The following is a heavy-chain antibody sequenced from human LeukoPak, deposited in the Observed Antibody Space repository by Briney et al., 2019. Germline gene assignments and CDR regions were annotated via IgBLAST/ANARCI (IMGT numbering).Heavy chain of an antibody. CDR1: GGSFSGYY. Sequence: SETLSLTCAVYGGSFSGYYWSWIRQPPGKGLEWIGEINHSGSTNYNPSLKSRVTMSVDTSKNQFSLKLSSVTAADTAVYYCARRGYDSSRYYYLVWGQGTLVTVSS. J-gene: IGHJ4*02. CDR2: INHSGST. V-gene: IGHV4-34*01. CDR3: ARRGYDSSRYYYLV. D-gene: IGHD3-22*01.